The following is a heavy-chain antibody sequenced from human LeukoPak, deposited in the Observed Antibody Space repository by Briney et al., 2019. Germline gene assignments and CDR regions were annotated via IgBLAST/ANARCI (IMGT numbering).Heavy chain of an antibody. J-gene: IGHJ4*02. CDR3: AKGWNGYDRFDC. CDR2: IKQDGSKK. Sequence: GGTLRLSCAASGFTFNTYWMSWVRQAPGQGLEWVANIKQDGSKKYFMDSVKGRFTISRDNAKNSLDLQMNSLRAEDTAVYYCAKGWNGYDRFDCWGRGTLVTVSS. V-gene: IGHV3-7*03. D-gene: IGHD5-12*01. CDR1: GFTFNTYW.